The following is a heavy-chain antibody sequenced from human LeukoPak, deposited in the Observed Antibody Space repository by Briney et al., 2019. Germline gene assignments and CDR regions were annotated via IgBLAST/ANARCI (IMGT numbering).Heavy chain of an antibody. CDR2: ISSSSSYI. CDR1: GFTFSSYS. Sequence: GGSLRLSCAASGFTFSSYSMNWVRQAPGKGLEWVSSISSSSSYIYYADSVKGRFTIYRDNAKNSLYLQINSLSAEDTAVYYCARDPKGPDDYVPDYWGQGTLVTVSS. CDR3: ARDPKGPDDYVPDY. D-gene: IGHD4-17*01. J-gene: IGHJ4*02. V-gene: IGHV3-21*01.